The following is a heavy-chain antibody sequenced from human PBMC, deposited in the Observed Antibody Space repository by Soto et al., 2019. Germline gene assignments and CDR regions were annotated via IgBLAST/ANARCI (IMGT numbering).Heavy chain of an antibody. J-gene: IGHJ4*02. V-gene: IGHV1-69*12. CDR1: GGTFSNYA. CDR3: ALGGMTSDS. Sequence: QVQLVQSGAEVKKPGSSVKVSCKASGGTFSNYAISWVRQAPGQGLEWMGGIIPISGTTNYTPKFQVRVTITADESTSTAYMELSSLESEDTAVSFCALGGMTSDSWGQGTRVTVSS. CDR2: IIPISGTT. D-gene: IGHD3-16*01.